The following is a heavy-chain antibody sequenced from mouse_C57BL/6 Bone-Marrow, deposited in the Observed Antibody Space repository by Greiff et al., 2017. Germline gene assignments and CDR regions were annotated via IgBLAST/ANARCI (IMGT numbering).Heavy chain of an antibody. CDR2: ISDGGSYT. CDR3: ASYYAMDY. CDR1: GFTFSSYA. J-gene: IGHJ4*01. Sequence: EVQLVESGGGLVKPGGSLKLSCAASGFTFSSYAMSWVRQTPEKRLEWVATISDGGSYTDYPDNVKGRFTISRDNAKNNLYLQMSHLKSEDTAMYYCASYYAMDYWGQGTSVTVSS. V-gene: IGHV5-4*01.